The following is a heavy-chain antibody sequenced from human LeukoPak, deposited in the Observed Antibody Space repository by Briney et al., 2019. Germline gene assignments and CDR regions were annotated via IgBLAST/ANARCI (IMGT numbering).Heavy chain of an antibody. D-gene: IGHD3-22*01. J-gene: IGHJ4*02. CDR2: IYYSGST. V-gene: IGHV4-59*01. CDR3: ARKDYYDSSGYYDY. CDR1: GGSISSYY. Sequence: PSETLSLTCTVSGGSISSYYWSWIRQPPGKGLEWIGYIYYSGSTNYNPSLKSRVTISVDTSKNQFSLKLSSVTAADTAVYYCARKDYYDSSGYYDYWGQGILVTVSS.